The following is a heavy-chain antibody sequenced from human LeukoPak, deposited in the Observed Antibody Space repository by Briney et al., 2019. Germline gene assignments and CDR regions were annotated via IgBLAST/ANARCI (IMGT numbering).Heavy chain of an antibody. CDR1: GGSISSSSYY. V-gene: IGHV4-39*01. D-gene: IGHD4-11*01. J-gene: IGHJ4*02. CDR2: IYYSGST. CDR3: ASRTTVTPGFDY. Sequence: PSETLSLTCTVSGGSISSSSYYWGWIRQPPGKGLEWIGSIYYSGSTYYNPSLKSRVTISVDTSKNQFSLKLSSVTAADTAVYYCASRTTVTPGFDYWGQGTLVTVSS.